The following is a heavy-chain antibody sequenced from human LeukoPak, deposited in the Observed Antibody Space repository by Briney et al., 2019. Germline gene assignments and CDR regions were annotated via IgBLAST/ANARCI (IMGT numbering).Heavy chain of an antibody. Sequence: GGSLRLSCSVSGFTFSTYVMHWVRQAPGKGLEYVSAISSNGDNTYYADSVKGRFTISRDNSKNTLYLQTSSLRADDTAVYYCVRGTGYWGQGTLVTISS. CDR3: VRGTGY. CDR1: GFTFSTYV. J-gene: IGHJ4*02. CDR2: ISSNGDNT. V-gene: IGHV3-64D*06.